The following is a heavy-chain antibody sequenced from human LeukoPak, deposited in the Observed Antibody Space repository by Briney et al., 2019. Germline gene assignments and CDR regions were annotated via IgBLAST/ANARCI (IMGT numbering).Heavy chain of an antibody. V-gene: IGHV1-2*02. Sequence: ASVKVSRKASGYTFTGYYMHWVRQAPGQGVEWMGWINPNSGGTNYAQKFQGRVTMTRDTSISTAYMELSRLRSDDTAVYYCARSIVVVPAAIVWFDPWGQGTLVTVSS. CDR2: INPNSGGT. CDR1: GYTFTGYY. CDR3: ARSIVVVPAAIVWFDP. D-gene: IGHD2-2*01. J-gene: IGHJ5*02.